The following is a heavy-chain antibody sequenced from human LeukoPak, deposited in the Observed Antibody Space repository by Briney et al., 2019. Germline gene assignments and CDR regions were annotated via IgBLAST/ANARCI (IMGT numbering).Heavy chain of an antibody. CDR1: GFTFSSHG. CDR2: ISYDGSNK. J-gene: IGHJ4*02. Sequence: PGGSLRLSCEASGFTFSSHGMHWVRQAPGKGLEWVAVISYDGSNKYYGDSVKGRFTISRDNSKNTLYLQMNSLRAEDTAVYYCAKSIATREYFFDYWGQGTLVTVSS. V-gene: IGHV3-30*18. D-gene: IGHD1-26*01. CDR3: AKSIATREYFFDY.